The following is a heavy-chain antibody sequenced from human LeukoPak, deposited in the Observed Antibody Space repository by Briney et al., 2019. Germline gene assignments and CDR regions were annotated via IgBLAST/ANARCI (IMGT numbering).Heavy chain of an antibody. CDR1: GGSISSGGYY. Sequence: SETLSLTCTVSGGSISSGGYYWSWIRQHPGTGLEWIGYIYYSGSTYYNPSLKSRVTISVDTSKNQFSLKLSSVTAADTAVYYCAREGRDGYNSDYWGQGTLVTVSS. CDR3: AREGRDGYNSDY. CDR2: IYYSGST. D-gene: IGHD5-24*01. V-gene: IGHV4-31*03. J-gene: IGHJ4*02.